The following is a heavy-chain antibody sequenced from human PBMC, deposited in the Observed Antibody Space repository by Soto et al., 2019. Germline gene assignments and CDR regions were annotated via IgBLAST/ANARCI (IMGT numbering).Heavy chain of an antibody. D-gene: IGHD3-10*01. V-gene: IGHV3-53*01. J-gene: IGHJ4*02. Sequence: PGGSLRLSCTPSGFSVKGNYMGWVRQASGKGLEWVSVVYSAGMTYYADSVKGRFTISRDFSKNTLSLEMHSLRGEDTAVYFCAGARGFNYGFDYWGQGTQVTVSS. CDR1: GFSVKGNY. CDR2: VYSAGMT. CDR3: AGARGFNYGFDY.